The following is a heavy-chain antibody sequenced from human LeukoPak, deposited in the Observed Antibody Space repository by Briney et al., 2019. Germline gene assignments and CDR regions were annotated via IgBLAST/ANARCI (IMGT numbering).Heavy chain of an antibody. CDR2: IKQDGSEK. V-gene: IGHV3-7*01. Sequence: GGSLRLSCAASGFTFSSYSMNWVRQAPGKGLEWVANIKQDGSEKYYVDSVKGRFTISRDNAKNSLYLQMNSLRAEDTAVYYCARQDTAMVMAWFDPWGQGTLVTVSS. D-gene: IGHD5-18*01. J-gene: IGHJ5*02. CDR3: ARQDTAMVMAWFDP. CDR1: GFTFSSYS.